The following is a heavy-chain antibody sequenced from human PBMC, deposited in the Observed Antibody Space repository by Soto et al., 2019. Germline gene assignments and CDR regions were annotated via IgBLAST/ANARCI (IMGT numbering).Heavy chain of an antibody. CDR1: GFTFSSYP. J-gene: IGHJ4*02. V-gene: IGHV3-30*04. Sequence: SCAASGFTFSSYPFHWVRQAPGKGLEWVAVISYDGNKKYYEDSVKGRFSISRDTSKNTLYLQMSSLRAEDTAVYYCARSVAVAALDSWGQGTLVTVSS. D-gene: IGHD6-19*01. CDR3: ARSVAVAALDS. CDR2: ISYDGNKK.